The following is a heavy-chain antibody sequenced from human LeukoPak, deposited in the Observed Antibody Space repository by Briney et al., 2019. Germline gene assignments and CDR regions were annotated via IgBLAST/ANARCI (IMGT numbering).Heavy chain of an antibody. CDR1: GFTFDDYA. Sequence: GGSLRLSCATSGFTFDDYAMHWVRQAPGKGLEWVSLISGGGGGTFYADSVKGRFTISRVNSKNSLYLQMDSLRTEDTALYYCAKDNPWLDVFDIWGQGTMVTVSS. J-gene: IGHJ3*02. D-gene: IGHD5-12*01. V-gene: IGHV3-43*02. CDR2: ISGGGGGT. CDR3: AKDNPWLDVFDI.